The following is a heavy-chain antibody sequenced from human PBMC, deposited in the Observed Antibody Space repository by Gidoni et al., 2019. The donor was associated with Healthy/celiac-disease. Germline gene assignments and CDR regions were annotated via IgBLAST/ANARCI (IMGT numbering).Heavy chain of an antibody. CDR3: ARRSGRNNYYFDY. V-gene: IGHV4-39*01. CDR1: GGSISSSSYY. Sequence: QLQLQESGPGLVKPSETLSLTCTVSGGSISSSSYYWGWIRQPPGKGLEWIGSIYYSGSTYYNPSLKSRVTISVDTSKNQFSLKLSSVTAADTAVYYCARRSGRNNYYFDYWGQGTLVTVSS. D-gene: IGHD1-1*01. CDR2: IYYSGST. J-gene: IGHJ4*02.